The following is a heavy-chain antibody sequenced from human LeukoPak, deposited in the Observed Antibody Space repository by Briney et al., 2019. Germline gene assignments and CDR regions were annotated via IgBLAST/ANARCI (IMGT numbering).Heavy chain of an antibody. Sequence: GGSLRLSCAASGFTVSSNYMSWVRQAPGKGLEWVSVIYSGGSTYYADSVKGRFTISRDNSKNTLYLQMNSLRAEDTAVYYCARDDSSSSGWASFDYWGQGTLVTVSS. J-gene: IGHJ4*02. V-gene: IGHV3-53*01. CDR2: IYSGGST. CDR1: GFTVSSNY. D-gene: IGHD6-6*01. CDR3: ARDDSSSSGWASFDY.